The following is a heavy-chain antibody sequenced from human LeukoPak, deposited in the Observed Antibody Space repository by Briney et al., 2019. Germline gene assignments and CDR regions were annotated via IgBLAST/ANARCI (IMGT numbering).Heavy chain of an antibody. CDR1: GGSISGSY. J-gene: IGHJ4*02. Sequence: SETLSLTCTVSGGSISGSYWSWIRQPAGKGLEWIGRIYTSGSTNYNPSLKSRVTMSVDTSKNQFSLKLSSVTAADTAVYYCAKDRYYYDSSGYFQDYWGQGTLVTVSS. CDR2: IYTSGST. CDR3: AKDRYYYDSSGYFQDY. V-gene: IGHV4-4*07. D-gene: IGHD3-22*01.